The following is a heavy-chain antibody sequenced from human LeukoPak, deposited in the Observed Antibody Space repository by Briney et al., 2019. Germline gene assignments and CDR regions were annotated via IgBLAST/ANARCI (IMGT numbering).Heavy chain of an antibody. J-gene: IGHJ4*02. D-gene: IGHD6-13*01. Sequence: PSETLSLTCTVSGGSMSSYYWSWIRQAPGKGLEWIGYIYYSGTTNYNPSLKSRVTISVDTSKNQFSLKLRSVTAADTAVYYCARGVYIAAAQYGYWGQGTLVTVSS. V-gene: IGHV4-59*01. CDR1: GGSMSSYY. CDR2: IYYSGTT. CDR3: ARGVYIAAAQYGY.